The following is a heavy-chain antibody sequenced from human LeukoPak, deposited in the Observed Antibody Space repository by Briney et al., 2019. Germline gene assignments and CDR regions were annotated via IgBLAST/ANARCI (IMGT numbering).Heavy chain of an antibody. Sequence: ETLSLTSTVSGGSINSGTFYWGWIRQPPGKGLEGIGSMYYDGSSYYNPSLKSRVTTSVDTSKNQFSLKLTSVTAADTAVYFCARRSDSGSDDGEDYFDYWGQGTLVTVSS. J-gene: IGHJ4*02. CDR1: GGSINSGTFY. CDR2: MYYDGSS. D-gene: IGHD1-26*01. CDR3: ARRSDSGSDDGEDYFDY. V-gene: IGHV4-39*01.